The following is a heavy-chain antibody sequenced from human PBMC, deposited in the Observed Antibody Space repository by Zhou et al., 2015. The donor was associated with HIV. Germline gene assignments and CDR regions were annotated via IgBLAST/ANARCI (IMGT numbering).Heavy chain of an antibody. CDR2: MNPSTGSS. CDR3: ARIVGGYYFYDQ. V-gene: IGHV1-8*01. CDR1: GYTFTSYD. Sequence: QVRLVQSGAEVKKPGASVKVSCEASGYTFTSYDVHWVRQATGQGLEWVGWMNPSTGSSGSAQKFQDRVTMAKNTSIRTVSMELANLTSEDTAVYYCARIVGGYYFYDQWGQGTVVTVFS. J-gene: IGHJ4*02. D-gene: IGHD3-22*01.